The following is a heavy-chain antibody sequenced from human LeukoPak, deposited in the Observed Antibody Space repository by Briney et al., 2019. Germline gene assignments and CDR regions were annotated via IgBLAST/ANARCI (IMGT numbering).Heavy chain of an antibody. CDR2: IIPIFGTA. J-gene: IGHJ6*03. D-gene: IGHD2-2*01. CDR1: GGTFSSYA. V-gene: IGHV1-69*05. Sequence: GSSVKVSCKASGGTFSSYAISWVRQAPGQGLEWMGGIIPIFGTANYAQKFQGRVTITTDESTSTAYMELSSLSSEDTAVYYCARSSRITSPTYSYYYYYMDVWGKGTTVTVSS. CDR3: ARSSRITSPTYSYYYYYMDV.